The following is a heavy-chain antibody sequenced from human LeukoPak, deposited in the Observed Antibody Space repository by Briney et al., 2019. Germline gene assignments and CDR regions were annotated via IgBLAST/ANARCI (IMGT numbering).Heavy chain of an antibody. CDR3: ARDDGQGATDY. Sequence: ASVKVSCKASGYTFSGYYIHWVRQAPGQGLEWMGWINPNSGGTNYAQKFQGRVTMTRDTSISTAYMELSRLTSDDTAVFYCARDDGQGATDYWGQGTLVTVSS. J-gene: IGHJ4*02. CDR2: INPNSGGT. D-gene: IGHD1-26*01. CDR1: GYTFSGYY. V-gene: IGHV1-2*02.